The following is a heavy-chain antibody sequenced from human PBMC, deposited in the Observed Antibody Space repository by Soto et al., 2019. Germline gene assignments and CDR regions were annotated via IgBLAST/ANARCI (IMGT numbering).Heavy chain of an antibody. J-gene: IGHJ6*02. Sequence: SETLSPSCPVSGGSISSCGYYWSWIRQHPGKGLEWIGYIYYSGSTYYNPSLKRRVTISVDTSKNQFSLKLSSVTAADTGGYYLARDGCRSTSCYRGCYYCGMAVWGQGPTVPVSS. V-gene: IGHV4-31*03. D-gene: IGHD2-2*01. CDR1: GGSISSCGYY. CDR2: IYYSGST. CDR3: ARDGCRSTSCYRGCYYCGMAV.